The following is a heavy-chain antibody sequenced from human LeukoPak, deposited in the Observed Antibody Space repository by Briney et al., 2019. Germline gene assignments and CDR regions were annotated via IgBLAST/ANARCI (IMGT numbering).Heavy chain of an antibody. CDR3: AKDRGYCSGGSCHPLDY. D-gene: IGHD2-15*01. Sequence: GGSLRLSCAASGFTFSSYEMNWVRQAPGKGLEWVSAISGSGGSTYYADSVKGRFTISRDNSKNTLYLQMNSLRAEDTAVYYCAKDRGYCSGGSCHPLDYWGQGTLVTVSS. V-gene: IGHV3-23*01. J-gene: IGHJ4*02. CDR2: ISGSGGST. CDR1: GFTFSSYE.